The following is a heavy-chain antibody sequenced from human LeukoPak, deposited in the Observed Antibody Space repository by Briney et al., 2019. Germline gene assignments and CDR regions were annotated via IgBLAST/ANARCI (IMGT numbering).Heavy chain of an antibody. J-gene: IGHJ4*02. CDR1: GFTFSSYS. CDR3: ARGIAAAGQFDY. Sequence: GGSLRLSCAASGFTFSSYSMNWVSQAPGRGLEWVSYISSSGSTIYYADSVKGRFTISRDNAKNSLYLQMNSLRAEDTAVYYCARGIAAAGQFDYWGQGTLVTVSS. V-gene: IGHV3-48*04. CDR2: ISSSGSTI. D-gene: IGHD6-13*01.